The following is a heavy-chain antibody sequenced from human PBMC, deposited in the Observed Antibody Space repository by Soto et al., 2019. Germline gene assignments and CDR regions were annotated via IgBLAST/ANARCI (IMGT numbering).Heavy chain of an antibody. Sequence: QVQLQESGPGLVKPSETLSLTCTVSGGSISSYYWSWIRQPPGKGLEWIGYIYYSGSTNYNPSLKRRVTISXXTXKXXFSLKLSSVTAADTAVYYCARREAVAGIRRGAFDIWGQGTMVTVSS. V-gene: IGHV4-59*08. CDR1: GGSISSYY. CDR3: ARREAVAGIRRGAFDI. CDR2: IYYSGST. D-gene: IGHD6-19*01. J-gene: IGHJ3*02.